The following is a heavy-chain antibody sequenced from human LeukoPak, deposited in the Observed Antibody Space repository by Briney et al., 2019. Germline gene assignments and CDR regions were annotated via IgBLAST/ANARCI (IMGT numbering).Heavy chain of an antibody. CDR1: GGSISSSSYY. D-gene: IGHD3-3*01. V-gene: IGHV4-39*07. CDR2: IYYSGST. CDR3: ARQQLLRLRGAGAFDI. Sequence: SETLSLTCTVSGGSISSSSYYWGWIRQPPGKGLERIGSIYYSGSTYYNPSLKSRVTMSVDTSKNQFSLKLSSVTAADTAVYYCARQQLLRLRGAGAFDIWGQGTMVTVSS. J-gene: IGHJ3*02.